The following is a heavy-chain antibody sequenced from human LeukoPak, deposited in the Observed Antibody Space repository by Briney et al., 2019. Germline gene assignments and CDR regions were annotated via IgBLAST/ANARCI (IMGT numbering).Heavy chain of an antibody. J-gene: IGHJ4*02. CDR3: ARDGGNSDDY. D-gene: IGHD4-23*01. V-gene: IGHV1-46*01. CDR2: SDPSGGST. Sequence: ASVKVSCKASGYTFTSYYMHWVRQAPGQGLEWMGKSDPSGGSTRYAQKFQGRVTITRNTSISTAYMELSSLRSEDTAVYYCARDGGNSDDYWGQGTLVTVSS. CDR1: GYTFTSYY.